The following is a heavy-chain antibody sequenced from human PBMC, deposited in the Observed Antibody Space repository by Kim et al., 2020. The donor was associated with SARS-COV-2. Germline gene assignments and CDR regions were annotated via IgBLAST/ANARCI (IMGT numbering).Heavy chain of an antibody. V-gene: IGHV4-34*01. J-gene: IGHJ4*02. CDR3: ARARRLWFGEPQYYFDY. Sequence: SETLSLTCAVYGGSFSGYYWSWIRQPPGEGLEWIGEINHSGSTNYNPSLKSRVTISVDTSKNQFSLKLSSVTAADTAVYYCARARRLWFGEPQYYFDYWGQGTLVTVSS. CDR2: INHSGST. CDR1: GGSFSGYY. D-gene: IGHD3-10*01.